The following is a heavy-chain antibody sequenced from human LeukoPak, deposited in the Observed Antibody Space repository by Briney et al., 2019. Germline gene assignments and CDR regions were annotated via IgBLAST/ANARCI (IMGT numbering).Heavy chain of an antibody. J-gene: IGHJ4*02. V-gene: IGHV3-73*01. CDR3: TRHVPSGSSDY. CDR2: IRSKANSYAT. CDR1: GLTFTGSA. D-gene: IGHD1-26*01. Sequence: PGGSLRLSCPASGLTFTGSAMHWVRQASGKGREWVGRIRSKANSYATPYPASVKGTFTISRDDSKNTAYLQMNSLKTEDTAVYYCTRHVPSGSSDYWGRGTLVTVCS.